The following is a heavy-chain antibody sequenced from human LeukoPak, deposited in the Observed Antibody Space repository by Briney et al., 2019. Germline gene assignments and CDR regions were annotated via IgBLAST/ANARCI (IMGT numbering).Heavy chain of an antibody. J-gene: IGHJ4*02. CDR1: GFTFSSYG. V-gene: IGHV3-30*02. CDR3: AKPKFYDSSGYTLYYFDY. D-gene: IGHD3-22*01. Sequence: AGGSLRLSCAASGFTFSSYGMHWVRQAPGKGLEWVAVIWYDGSNKYYADSVKGRFTISRDNSKNTLYLQMNSLRAEDTAVYYCAKPKFYDSSGYTLYYFDYWGQGTLVTVSS. CDR2: IWYDGSNK.